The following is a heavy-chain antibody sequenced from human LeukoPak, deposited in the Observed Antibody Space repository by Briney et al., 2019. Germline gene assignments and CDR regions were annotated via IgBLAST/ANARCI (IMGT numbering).Heavy chain of an antibody. CDR3: ARDVASCGGDCLAP. CDR2: ISSSGTMI. J-gene: IGHJ5*02. V-gene: IGHV3-48*03. Sequence: PGGSLRLSCAASGFTFSSYEFNWVRQAPGKGLGWVSYISSSGTMIYYADSVKGRFTISRDNSKTSLYLQMNNLRAEDTAVYYCARDVASCGGDCLAPWGQGTLVTVSS. CDR1: GFTFSSYE. D-gene: IGHD2-21*02.